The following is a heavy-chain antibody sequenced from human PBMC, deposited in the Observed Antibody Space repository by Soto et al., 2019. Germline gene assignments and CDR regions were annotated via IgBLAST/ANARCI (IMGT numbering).Heavy chain of an antibody. CDR2: INPTGGST. CDR3: XXXXXXXXXNLDX. CDR1: GXXXXXXX. V-gene: IGHV1-46*01. J-gene: IGHJ4*02. Sequence: QVQLVQSGAEVKKPGASVRVSCKASGXXXXXXXXXXXXXAPXQGLEWLGIINPTGGSTTYAQKFQGRVTLTADTDTKXVXMEXXXLRXAXXXXXXXXXXXXXXXXNLDXWGQGTLVSVSA.